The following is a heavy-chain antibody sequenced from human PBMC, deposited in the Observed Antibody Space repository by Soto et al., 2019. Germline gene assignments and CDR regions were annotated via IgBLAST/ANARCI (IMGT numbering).Heavy chain of an antibody. Sequence: EVPLVESGGGLVKPGVSLRLSGAASGFTFSSDRMNWVRHAPGNGLEWVSSITSSSSYIYYADSVKGRFTSSRDNAKNSMSLQMNSLSADDTAVDYWARDYGMDVWGQGTTVTVSS. CDR3: ARDYGMDV. V-gene: IGHV3-21*01. CDR1: GFTFSSDR. CDR2: ITSSSSYI. J-gene: IGHJ6*02.